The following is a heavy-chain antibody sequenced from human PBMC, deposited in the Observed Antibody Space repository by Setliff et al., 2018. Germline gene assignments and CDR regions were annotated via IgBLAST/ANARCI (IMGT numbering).Heavy chain of an antibody. J-gene: IGHJ4*03. CDR1: GFTSGAYW. D-gene: IGHD3-9*01. CDR3: ARGLPGSGYSSGVLDF. CDR2: IDPYGSFT. Sequence: GGSLRLSCVVSGFTSGAYWMNWVRQAPGKGLVWVSRIDPYGSFTAYADSVKGRFTISRDNAKDTVYLQMDSLRVDDTAVYYCARGLPGSGYSSGVLDFWGQGTMVTVSS. V-gene: IGHV3-74*01.